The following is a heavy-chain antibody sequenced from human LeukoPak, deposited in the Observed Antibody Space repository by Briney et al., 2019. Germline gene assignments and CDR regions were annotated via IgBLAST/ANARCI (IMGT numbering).Heavy chain of an antibody. CDR3: ARADYGDYVPFGY. V-gene: IGHV5-51*01. J-gene: IGHJ4*02. D-gene: IGHD4-17*01. CDR2: IYPGDSDT. CDR1: GYSFTSYW. Sequence: GESLKISCKGSGYSFTSYWIGWVCQLPGKGLEWMGIIYPGDSDTRYSPSLQGQVTTSADKSISTAYLQWSSLKVSDTAMYYCARADYGDYVPFGYWGQGTLVTVSS.